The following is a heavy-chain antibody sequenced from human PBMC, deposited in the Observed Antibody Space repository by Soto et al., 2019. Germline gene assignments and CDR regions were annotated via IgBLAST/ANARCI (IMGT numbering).Heavy chain of an antibody. CDR3: AKGRADDSGTFKYFDY. D-gene: IGHD1-26*01. V-gene: IGHV3-23*01. CDR1: GFTFTNYW. J-gene: IGHJ4*02. Sequence: PGGSLRLCCAVSGLTASGFTFTNYWMHWVRQAPGKGLEWVSGISISADSTNYADSVKGRFTISRDDSKNTLYLQMNSLRAEDTAAYYYAKGRADDSGTFKYFDYWGQGTLVTVSS. CDR2: ISISADST.